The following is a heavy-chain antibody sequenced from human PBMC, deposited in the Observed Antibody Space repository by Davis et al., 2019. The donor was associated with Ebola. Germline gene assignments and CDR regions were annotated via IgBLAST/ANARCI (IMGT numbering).Heavy chain of an antibody. J-gene: IGHJ6*02. CDR2: ISYDGSNK. D-gene: IGHD2-2*02. Sequence: GESLKISCAASGFTFSSYAMHWVRQAPGKGLEWVAVISYDGSNKYYAGSVKGRFTISRDNSKNTLYLQMNSLRAEDTAVYYCARDLAVVVPAAILYYYYGMDVWGQGTTVTVSS. CDR1: GFTFSSYA. V-gene: IGHV3-30-3*01. CDR3: ARDLAVVVPAAILYYYYGMDV.